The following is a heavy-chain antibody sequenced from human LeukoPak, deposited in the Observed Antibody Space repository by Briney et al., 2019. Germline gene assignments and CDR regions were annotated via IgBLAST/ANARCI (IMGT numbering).Heavy chain of an antibody. CDR3: ATSRDGYNKFDY. V-gene: IGHV4-59*12. Sequence: KPSETLSLTCTVSGGSISSYYWSWIRQPPGKGLEWIGYIYYSGSTNYNPSLKSRVTISVDTSKNQFSLKLRSVTAADTAVYYCATSRDGYNKFDYWGQGTLVTVSS. J-gene: IGHJ4*02. CDR2: IYYSGST. D-gene: IGHD5-24*01. CDR1: GGSISSYY.